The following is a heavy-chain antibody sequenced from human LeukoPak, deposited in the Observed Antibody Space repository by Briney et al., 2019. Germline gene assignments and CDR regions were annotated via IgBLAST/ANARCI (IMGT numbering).Heavy chain of an antibody. CDR2: VYYSGST. CDR3: VSQGGDKGYYYFDF. D-gene: IGHD4-17*01. Sequence: PSETLSLTCSVSGGSIRSSHYYWGWIRQPPGQGLEWIASVYYSGSTYYTPSLRSRATISIDTSKNQYSQKLTSVTAADTAVFYCVSQGGDKGYYYFDFWGQGTLVTVSS. CDR1: GGSIRSSHYY. V-gene: IGHV4-39*01. J-gene: IGHJ4*02.